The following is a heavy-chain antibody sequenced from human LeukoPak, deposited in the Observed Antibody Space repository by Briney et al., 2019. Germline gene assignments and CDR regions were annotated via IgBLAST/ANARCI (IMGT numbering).Heavy chain of an antibody. D-gene: IGHD4-17*01. CDR1: GYTFTSYG. Sequence: GASVKVSCKASGYTFTSYGISWVRQAPGQGLEWMGIINPSGGSTSYAQKFQGRVTMTRDTSTSTVYMELSSLRSEDTAVYYCARDKGYGDYGNYGMDVWGQGTTVTVSS. J-gene: IGHJ6*02. CDR3: ARDKGYGDYGNYGMDV. V-gene: IGHV1-46*01. CDR2: INPSGGST.